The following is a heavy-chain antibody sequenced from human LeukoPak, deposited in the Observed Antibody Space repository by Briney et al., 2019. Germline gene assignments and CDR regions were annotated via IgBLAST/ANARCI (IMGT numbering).Heavy chain of an antibody. J-gene: IGHJ4*02. CDR2: IDPDSGGT. CDR3: ARVPGPYTTSRFDF. CDR1: GYTFTGYY. D-gene: IGHD2-2*02. Sequence: GSSVKVSCKTSGYTFTGYYLHWVRQAPGQRPEWMGRIDPDSGGTHYGQKFQGRFTVTRDTSITTVYMELSGLTSDDTAVYYCARVPGPYTTSRFDFWGQGTLVTVSS. V-gene: IGHV1-2*02.